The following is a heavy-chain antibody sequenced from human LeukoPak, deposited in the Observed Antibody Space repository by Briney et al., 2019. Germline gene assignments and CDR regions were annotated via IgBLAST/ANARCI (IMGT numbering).Heavy chain of an antibody. D-gene: IGHD6-13*01. V-gene: IGHV3-53*01. CDR3: AKKESGSSWYDYFDY. CDR1: GFTVSSNY. CDR2: IYTGGST. J-gene: IGHJ4*02. Sequence: PGGSLRLSCAASGFTVSSNYMSWVRQAPGKGLEWVSVIYTGGSTYYADSVKGRFTISRDNSKNTLFLQMSSLRGEDTAVYYCAKKESGSSWYDYFDYWGQGTLVTVSS.